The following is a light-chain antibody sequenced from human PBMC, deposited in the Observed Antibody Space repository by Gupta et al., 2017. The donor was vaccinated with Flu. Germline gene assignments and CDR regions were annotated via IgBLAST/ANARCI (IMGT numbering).Light chain of an antibody. CDR1: NTEDYS. J-gene: IGLJ1*01. CDR2: DDT. V-gene: IGLV3-21*02. CDR3: QVCNATNHLRYV. Sequence: SSVLTQPPSVSVAPGGTATISCGGYNTEDYSVHWYQQKPGQAPLLVIYDDTDRPSGIPERFSGSNSGNTATLTISRVEAGDEADYYCQVCNATNHLRYVFGSGTKVTVL.